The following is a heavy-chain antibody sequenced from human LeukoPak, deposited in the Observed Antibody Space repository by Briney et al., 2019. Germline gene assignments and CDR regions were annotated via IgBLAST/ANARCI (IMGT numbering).Heavy chain of an antibody. Sequence: GASVKVSCKASGYTFTSYAISWVRQAPGQGLEWMGRIIPIFGTANYAQKFQGRVTITTDESTSTAYMELSSLRSEDTAVYYCARGDGYYDSSGFYYYYYMDVWGKGTTVTVSS. CDR2: IIPIFGTA. CDR3: ARGDGYYDSSGFYYYYYMDV. J-gene: IGHJ6*03. V-gene: IGHV1-69*05. CDR1: GYTFTSYA. D-gene: IGHD3-22*01.